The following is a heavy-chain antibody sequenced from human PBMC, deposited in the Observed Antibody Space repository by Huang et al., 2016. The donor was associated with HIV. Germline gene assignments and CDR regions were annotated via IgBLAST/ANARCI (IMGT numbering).Heavy chain of an antibody. CDR2: IRSKANSYAK. CDR1: GFTFSGSA. CDR3: TRLTMIGDGDY. D-gene: IGHD3-22*01. Sequence: EVQLVESGGGLVQPGGSLKLSCAASGFTFSGSAMHWVRQAAGRGLEGVGRIRSKANSYAKAYAASVKGRLTISRDESKNTAYLQMNSLKTEDTAVYYCTRLTMIGDGDYWGQGTLVTVSS. V-gene: IGHV3-73*01. J-gene: IGHJ4*02.